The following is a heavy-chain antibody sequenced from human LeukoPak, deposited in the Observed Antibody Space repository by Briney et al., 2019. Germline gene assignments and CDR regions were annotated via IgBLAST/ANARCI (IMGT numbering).Heavy chain of an antibody. CDR2: ISSSGSTI. V-gene: IGHV3-11*01. CDR1: GFTFSDYY. Sequence: GGSLRLSCAASGFTFSDYYMSWIRQAPGKGLEWVSYISSSGSTIYYADSVKGRFTISRDNAKNTLYLQMNSLRAEDTAMYYCAKDVKGSGPFDPWGQGTLVTVSS. CDR3: AKDVKGSGPFDP. D-gene: IGHD3-10*01. J-gene: IGHJ5*02.